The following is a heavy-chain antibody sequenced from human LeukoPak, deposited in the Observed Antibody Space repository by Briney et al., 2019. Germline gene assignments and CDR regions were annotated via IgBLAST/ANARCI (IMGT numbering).Heavy chain of an antibody. CDR2: ISYDGSNK. CDR1: GFTFSSYG. J-gene: IGHJ4*02. D-gene: IGHD6-19*01. CDR3: AKTGGSGWWEGLDY. V-gene: IGHV3-30*18. Sequence: TGGSLRLSCAASGFTFSSYGRHWVRQAPGKGLEWVAVISYDGSNKYYADSVKGRFTISRDNSKNTLYLQMNSLRAEDTAVYYCAKTGGSGWWEGLDYWGQGTLVTVSS.